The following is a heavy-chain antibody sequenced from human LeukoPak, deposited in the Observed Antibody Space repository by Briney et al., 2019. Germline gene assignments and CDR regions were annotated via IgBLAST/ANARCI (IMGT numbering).Heavy chain of an antibody. CDR1: GGTFSSYA. Sequence: SVTVSCKASGGTFSSYAISWVRQAPGQGLEWMGGIIPIFGTANYAQKFQGRVTITADESTSTAYMELSSLRSEDTAVYYCARDRYSSSNWSDPWGQGTLVTVSS. CDR3: ARDRYSSSNWSDP. D-gene: IGHD6-13*01. J-gene: IGHJ5*02. V-gene: IGHV1-69*13. CDR2: IIPIFGTA.